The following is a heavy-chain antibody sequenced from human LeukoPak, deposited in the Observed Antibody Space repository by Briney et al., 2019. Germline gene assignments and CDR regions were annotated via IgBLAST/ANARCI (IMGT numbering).Heavy chain of an antibody. D-gene: IGHD3-10*01. CDR3: AREELVVRGVISGGFDY. Sequence: SVKVSCKASGGTFSSYAISWVRQAPGQGLEWMGRIIPILGIANYAQKFQGRVTITADKSTSTAYMELSSLRSEDTAVYYCAREELVVRGVISGGFDYWGQGTLVTVSS. CDR1: GGTFSSYA. V-gene: IGHV1-69*04. J-gene: IGHJ4*02. CDR2: IIPILGIA.